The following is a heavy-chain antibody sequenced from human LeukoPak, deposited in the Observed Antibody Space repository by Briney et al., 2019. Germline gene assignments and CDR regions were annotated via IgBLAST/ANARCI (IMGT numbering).Heavy chain of an antibody. CDR2: ISWNSGDI. Sequence: GGSLRLSCAASGFTFRTYAMHWVRQAPGKGLEWVSGISWNSGDIGYADSVKGRFTISRDNAKNSLYLQMNSLRAEDTALYYCAKESLLRFYDYWGQGTLVTVSS. D-gene: IGHD3-3*01. CDR1: GFTFRTYA. V-gene: IGHV3-9*01. CDR3: AKESLLRFYDY. J-gene: IGHJ4*02.